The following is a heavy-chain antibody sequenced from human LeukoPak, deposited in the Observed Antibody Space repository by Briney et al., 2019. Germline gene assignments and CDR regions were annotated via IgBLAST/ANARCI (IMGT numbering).Heavy chain of an antibody. CDR3: ARAGGRATVTTHYYYYYYMDV. J-gene: IGHJ6*03. Sequence: GASVKVSCKASGYTFTSYAMHWVRQAPGQRLEWMGWINAGNGNTKYSQKFQGRVTITRDTSASTAYMELSSLRSEDTAVYYCARAGGRATVTTHYYYYYYMDVWGKGTTVTVSS. V-gene: IGHV1-3*01. CDR2: INAGNGNT. CDR1: GYTFTSYA. D-gene: IGHD4-17*01.